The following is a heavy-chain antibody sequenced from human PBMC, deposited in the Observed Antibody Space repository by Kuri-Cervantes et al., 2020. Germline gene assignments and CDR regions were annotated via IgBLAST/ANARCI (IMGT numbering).Heavy chain of an antibody. J-gene: IGHJ5*02. Sequence: GESLKISCAASGFTFSSYWMSWVRQAPGKGLGWVANIKQDGSEKYYVDSVKGRFTISRDNAKNTLYLQMNSLRAEDTAVYYCARELDYYDSSGYLEGRWFDPWGQGTLVTGYS. D-gene: IGHD3-22*01. CDR2: IKQDGSEK. CDR3: ARELDYYDSSGYLEGRWFDP. CDR1: GFTFSSYW. V-gene: IGHV3-7*01.